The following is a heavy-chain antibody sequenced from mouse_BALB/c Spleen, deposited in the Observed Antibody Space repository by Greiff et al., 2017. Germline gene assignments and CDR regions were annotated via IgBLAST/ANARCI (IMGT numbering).Heavy chain of an antibody. D-gene: IGHD4-1*01. CDR2: ISSGSSTI. CDR3: ARKRTGTNYAMDY. V-gene: IGHV5-17*02. J-gene: IGHJ4*01. CDR1: GFTFSSFG. Sequence: EVNVVESGGGLVQPGGSRKLSCAASGFTFSSFGMHWVRQAPEKGLEWVAYISSGSSTIYYADTVKGRFTISRDNPKNTLFLQMTSLRSEDTAMYYCARKRTGTNYAMDYWGQGTSVTVSS.